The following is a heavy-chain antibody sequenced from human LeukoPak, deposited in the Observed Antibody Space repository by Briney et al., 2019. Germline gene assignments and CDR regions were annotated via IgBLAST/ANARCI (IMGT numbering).Heavy chain of an antibody. D-gene: IGHD3-10*01. J-gene: IGHJ4*02. CDR1: GFTFSSSA. CDR2: ISGSGSGGST. V-gene: IGHV3-23*01. CDR3: AISPGSITMVRGPESIDY. Sequence: GGSLRLSCAASGFTFSSSAMSWVRQAPGKGLEWVSSISGSGSGGSTYYADSVGGRFTISRDNSKNTLYLQMNSLRAEDTAVYYCAISPGSITMVRGPESIDYWGQGTLVTVSS.